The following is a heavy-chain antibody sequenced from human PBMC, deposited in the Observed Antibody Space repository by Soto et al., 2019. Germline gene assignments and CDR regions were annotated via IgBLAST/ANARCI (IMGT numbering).Heavy chain of an antibody. CDR2: IYSGGST. J-gene: IGHJ6*02. V-gene: IGHV3-53*01. D-gene: IGHD1-26*01. Sequence: GGSLRLSCAASGFTFSSYEMNWVRQAPGKGLEWVSVIYSGGSTYYADSVKGRFTISRDNSKNTLYLQMNSLRAEDTAVYYCARFSGSSPRYYYYGMDVWGQGTTVTVSS. CDR1: GFTFSSYE. CDR3: ARFSGSSPRYYYYGMDV.